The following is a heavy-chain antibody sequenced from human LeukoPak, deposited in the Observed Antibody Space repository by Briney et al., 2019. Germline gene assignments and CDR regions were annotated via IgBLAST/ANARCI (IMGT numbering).Heavy chain of an antibody. D-gene: IGHD5-18*01. Sequence: GGSLRLSCAASGFTFSSYGMHWVRQAPGKGLEWVAVMSYDGSNEFYGDSVKGRFTIYRDNSKNTLYLQMSSLRAEDTAVYYCAKVGGSGYSSGRYQFDSWGQGTLVTVSS. V-gene: IGHV3-30*18. J-gene: IGHJ4*02. CDR2: MSYDGSNE. CDR3: AKVGGSGYSSGRYQFDS. CDR1: GFTFSSYG.